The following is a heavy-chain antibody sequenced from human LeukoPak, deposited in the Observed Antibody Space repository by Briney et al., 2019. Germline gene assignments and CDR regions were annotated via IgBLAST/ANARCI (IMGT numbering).Heavy chain of an antibody. CDR3: AKEDGDYAHLYYFDY. CDR1: GFTFSSYG. CDR2: ISYDGSNK. Sequence: GGSLRLSCAASGFTFSSYGMHWVRQAPGKGLEWVAVISYDGSNKYYADSVKGRFTISRDNSKNTLYLQMNNLRAEDTAVYYCAKEDGDYAHLYYFDYWGQGTLVTVSS. V-gene: IGHV3-30*18. D-gene: IGHD4-17*01. J-gene: IGHJ4*02.